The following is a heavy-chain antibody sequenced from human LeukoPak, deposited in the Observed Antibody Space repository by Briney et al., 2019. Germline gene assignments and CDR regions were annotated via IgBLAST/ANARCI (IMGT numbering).Heavy chain of an antibody. V-gene: IGHV4-30-4*01. Sequence: SETLSLTCTVSGASISSGDYYWSWIRQPPGKGLEWIGYIYYSGNTYYNPSLKSRVTISLDTSKNQFSLRLSSVTAADTAVYFCANYYDTSGYSNWGRGTLVTVSS. D-gene: IGHD3-22*01. CDR1: GASISSGDYY. CDR3: ANYYDTSGYSN. CDR2: IYYSGNT. J-gene: IGHJ4*02.